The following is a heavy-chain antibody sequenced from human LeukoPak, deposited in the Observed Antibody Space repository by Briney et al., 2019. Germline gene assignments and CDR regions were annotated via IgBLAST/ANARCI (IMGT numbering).Heavy chain of an antibody. CDR3: ARANLWGWLPPDYFDY. V-gene: IGHV3-11*04. D-gene: IGHD5-24*01. CDR2: ISSSGSTI. Sequence: GGSLRLSCAASGFTFSDYYMSWIRQAPGKGLEWVSYISSSGSTIYYADSVKGRFTISWDNAKNSLYLQMNSLRAGDTAVYYCARANLWGWLPPDYFDYWGQGTLVTVSS. CDR1: GFTFSDYY. J-gene: IGHJ4*02.